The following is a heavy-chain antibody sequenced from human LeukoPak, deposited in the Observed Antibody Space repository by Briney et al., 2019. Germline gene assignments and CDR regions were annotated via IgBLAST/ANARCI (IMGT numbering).Heavy chain of an antibody. D-gene: IGHD3-3*01. CDR3: GRDGGEAGMDV. J-gene: IGHJ6*02. Sequence: ASVTVSCKASGYTFTDYYMHWVRQAPGQGLEWMGWINPITGGTNYAQKFQGRVAMTRDTSISTAYMELSSLRSDDTAVYYCGRDGGEAGMDVWGQGTTVTVSS. V-gene: IGHV1-2*02. CDR2: INPITGGT. CDR1: GYTFTDYY.